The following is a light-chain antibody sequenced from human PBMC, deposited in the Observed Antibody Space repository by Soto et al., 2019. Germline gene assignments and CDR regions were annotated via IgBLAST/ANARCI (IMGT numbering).Light chain of an antibody. CDR3: HSYDSSLSGSV. CDR1: NSNIGSSYD. J-gene: IGLJ3*02. Sequence: QLVLTQPPSVSGAPGQRVTISCTGGNSNIGSSYDVHWYQQIPGKAPKLLIYGDNNRPSGVPDRFSGSKSGTSASLAITGLQAEDEADYYCHSYDSSLSGSVFGGGTKVTVL. V-gene: IGLV1-40*01. CDR2: GDN.